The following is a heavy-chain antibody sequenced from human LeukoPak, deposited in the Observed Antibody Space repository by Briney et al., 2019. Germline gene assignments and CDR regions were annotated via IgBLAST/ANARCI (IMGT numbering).Heavy chain of an antibody. CDR3: ASGTASYY. CDR1: GFTFSSYW. CDR2: IKGDGTST. J-gene: IGHJ4*02. V-gene: IGHV3-74*01. Sequence: PGGSLRLSCAASGFTFSSYWMHWVRQVLGKGLVWVSRIKGDGTSTSYADSVKGRFTISRDNAKNTLYLQMNSLRAEDTAVYYCASGTASYYWGQGTLSPSP.